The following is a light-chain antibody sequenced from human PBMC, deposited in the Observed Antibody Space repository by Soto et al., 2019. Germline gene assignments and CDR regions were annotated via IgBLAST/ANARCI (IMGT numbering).Light chain of an antibody. Sequence: QSVLTQPPSASGSPGQSVTISCTGTSSDVGGYNYVSWYQQHPGKAPKLMIYEVSKRPSGVPDRFSGSKSGNTASLIVSGLQAEDEADYYCSSYAGSNNPPYVFGTGTKVTVL. CDR2: EVS. CDR3: SSYAGSNNPPYV. V-gene: IGLV2-8*01. J-gene: IGLJ1*01. CDR1: SSDVGGYNY.